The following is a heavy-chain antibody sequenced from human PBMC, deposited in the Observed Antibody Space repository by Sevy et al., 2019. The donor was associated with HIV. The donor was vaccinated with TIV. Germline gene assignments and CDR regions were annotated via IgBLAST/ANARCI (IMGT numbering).Heavy chain of an antibody. J-gene: IGHJ3*02. CDR2: IYPGDSDT. D-gene: IGHD2-8*01. Sequence: GESLKISCKASGYSFTTYWIGWVRQMPGKGLHWLGSIYPGDSDTIYSPSFQGQVSNSADKSVTTAYLQWNSLQASDTAIYYCARLGNNEEGAFDIWGQGTMVTVSS. CDR1: GYSFTTYW. V-gene: IGHV5-51*01. CDR3: ARLGNNEEGAFDI.